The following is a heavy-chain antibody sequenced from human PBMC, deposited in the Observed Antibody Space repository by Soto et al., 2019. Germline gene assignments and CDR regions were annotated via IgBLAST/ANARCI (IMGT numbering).Heavy chain of an antibody. CDR1: GYTFTGYY. J-gene: IGHJ3*02. D-gene: IGHD6-6*01. CDR3: AREVPLEYSSPSGSHAFDI. V-gene: IGHV1-2*04. CDR2: INPNSGGT. Sequence: QVQLVQSGAAVKKPGASVKVSCKASGYTFTGYYMHWVRQAPGQGLEWMGCINPNSGGTNYAQKFKGWVTMTRDTSISTAYLELSRLRSDDTAVYYCAREVPLEYSSPSGSHAFDIWGQGTMVTVSS.